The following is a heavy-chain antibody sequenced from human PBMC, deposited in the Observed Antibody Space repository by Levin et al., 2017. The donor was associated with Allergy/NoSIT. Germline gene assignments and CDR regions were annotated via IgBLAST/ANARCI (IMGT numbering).Heavy chain of an antibody. CDR1: GASISSYY. Sequence: SETLSLTCTVSGASISSYYWSWIRQPAGKGLEWIGRMYTSGSTNYNPSLKSRVTISVDTSKNQFSLKLNSVTAADTAVYYCASGLDAYNYFYWGQGTLVTVSS. CDR2: MYTSGST. J-gene: IGHJ4*02. V-gene: IGHV4-4*07. CDR3: ASGLDAYNYFY. D-gene: IGHD5-24*01.